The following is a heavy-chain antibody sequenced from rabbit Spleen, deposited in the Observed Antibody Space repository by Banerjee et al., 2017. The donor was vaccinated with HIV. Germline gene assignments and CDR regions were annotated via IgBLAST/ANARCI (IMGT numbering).Heavy chain of an antibody. V-gene: IGHV1S40*01. D-gene: IGHD1-1*01. Sequence: QSLEESGGALVKPGASLTLTCKASGFSFSFSYWICWVRQAPGKGLEWIACIYGGSSGSTYYASWAKGRFTISKTSSTTVTLQMTSLTAADTATYFCARDTSSSFSSYGMDLWGPGTLVTVS. CDR3: ARDTSSSFSSYGMDL. J-gene: IGHJ6*01. CDR1: GFSFSFSYW. CDR2: IYGGSSGST.